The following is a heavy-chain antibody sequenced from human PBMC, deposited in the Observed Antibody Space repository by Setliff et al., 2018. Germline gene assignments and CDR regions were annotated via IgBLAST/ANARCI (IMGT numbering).Heavy chain of an antibody. CDR2: IYTSGST. Sequence: TLSLTCTVSGGSISSGSYYWSWIRQPAGKGLEWIGHIYTSGSTNYNPSLKSLVTISVDTSKNQFYLKLSSVTAAETAVYYCARDILPRRYAFDIWGKGTMVTVSS. D-gene: IGHD1-26*01. CDR3: ARDILPRRYAFDI. J-gene: IGHJ3*02. V-gene: IGHV4-61*09. CDR1: GGSISSGSYY.